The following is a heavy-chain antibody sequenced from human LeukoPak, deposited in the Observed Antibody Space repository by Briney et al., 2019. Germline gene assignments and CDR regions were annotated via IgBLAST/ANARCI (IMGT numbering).Heavy chain of an antibody. CDR3: ARGMITFGGAFDI. CDR2: IIPIFGTA. V-gene: IGHV1-69*05. CDR1: GGTFSSYA. D-gene: IGHD3-16*01. J-gene: IGHJ3*02. Sequence: SVKVSCKASGGTFSSYAISWVRQAPGQGLEWMGGIIPIFGTANYAQKFQGRVTITTDESTSTAYMELSSLRSDDTAVYYCARGMITFGGAFDIWGQGTMVTVSS.